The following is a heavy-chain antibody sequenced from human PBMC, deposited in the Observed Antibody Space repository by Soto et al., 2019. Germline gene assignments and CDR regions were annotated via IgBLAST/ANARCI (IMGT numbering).Heavy chain of an antibody. CDR3: ARFYCSSTSCYANWFDP. CDR1: GGSISGGVYY. CDR2: IYYSGST. V-gene: IGHV4-31*03. D-gene: IGHD2-2*01. J-gene: IGHJ5*02. Sequence: SETLSLTCSVSGGSISGGVYYWIGIRQHPGKGLEWIGYIYYSGSTYYNPSLKSRVTISVDTSKNQFSLKLSSVTAADTAVYYCARFYCSSTSCYANWFDPWGQGTLVTVSS.